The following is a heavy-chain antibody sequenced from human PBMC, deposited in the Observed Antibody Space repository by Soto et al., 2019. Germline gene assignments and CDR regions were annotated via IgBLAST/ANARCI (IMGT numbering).Heavy chain of an antibody. J-gene: IGHJ4*02. Sequence: SETLSLTCTVSGGSISSSSYYWGWIRQPPGKGLEWIGSIYYSGSTYYNPSLKSRVTISVDTSKNQFSLKLSSVTAADTAVYYCARGFRRSSGWDFGGQGTLVTVSS. CDR3: ARGFRRSSGWDF. V-gene: IGHV4-39*01. CDR1: GGSISSSSYY. D-gene: IGHD6-19*01. CDR2: IYYSGST.